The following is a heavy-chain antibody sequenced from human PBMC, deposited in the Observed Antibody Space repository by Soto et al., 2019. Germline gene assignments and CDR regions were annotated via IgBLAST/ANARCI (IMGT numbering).Heavy chain of an antibody. CDR1: GGSISSYY. Sequence: SETLSLTCTVSGGSISSYYWSWIRQPPGKGLEWIGYIYYSGSTNYNPSLKSRVTISVDTSKNQFSLKLSSVTAADTAVYYCARDRCSSTSCDLGWGYNWFDPWGQGTLVTVSS. V-gene: IGHV4-59*01. CDR3: ARDRCSSTSCDLGWGYNWFDP. D-gene: IGHD2-2*01. CDR2: IYYSGST. J-gene: IGHJ5*02.